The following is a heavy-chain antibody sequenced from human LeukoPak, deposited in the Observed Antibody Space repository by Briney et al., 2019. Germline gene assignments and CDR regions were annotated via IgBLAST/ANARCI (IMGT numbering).Heavy chain of an antibody. CDR3: ARQVVPAAFGSGSYYMDV. Sequence: GESLKISCKGSGYIFTSYWIGWVRQMPGKGLEWMGIIYPGDSDTRYSPSFQGQVTISADKSISTAYLQWSSLKASDTAMYYCARQVVPAAFGSGSYYMDVWGKGTTVTISS. J-gene: IGHJ6*03. V-gene: IGHV5-51*01. CDR2: IYPGDSDT. D-gene: IGHD2-2*01. CDR1: GYIFTSYW.